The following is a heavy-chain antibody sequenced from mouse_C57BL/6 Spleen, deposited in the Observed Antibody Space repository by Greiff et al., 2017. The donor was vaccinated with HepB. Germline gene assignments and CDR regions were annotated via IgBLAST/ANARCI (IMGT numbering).Heavy chain of an antibody. CDR2: ISYDGSN. V-gene: IGHV3-6*01. CDR3: ARDRSEGYFDY. Sequence: DVKLQESGPGLVKPSQSLSLTCSVTGYSITSGYYWNWIRQFPGNKLEWMGYISYDGSNNYNPSLKNRISITRDTSKNQFFLKLNSVTTEDTATYYCARDRSEGYFDYWGQGTTLTVSS. CDR1: GYSITSGYY. J-gene: IGHJ2*01.